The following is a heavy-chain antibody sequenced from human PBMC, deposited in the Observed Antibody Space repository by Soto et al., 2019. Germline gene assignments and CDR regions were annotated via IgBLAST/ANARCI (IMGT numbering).Heavy chain of an antibody. Sequence: EVQLVESGGDLVQPGGSLRLSCAASGFTFSDHYMDWVRQAPGKGLEWVGRTRNKARSYTTEYAASVNGRFTISRDDSKHSLYRQMNSLKTDDPAVYYCVRVRGGGTYHFAYGGQGPLVTVSS. D-gene: IGHD3-10*01. CDR2: TRNKARSYTT. V-gene: IGHV3-72*01. J-gene: IGHJ4*02. CDR1: GFTFSDHY. CDR3: VRVRGGGTYHFAY.